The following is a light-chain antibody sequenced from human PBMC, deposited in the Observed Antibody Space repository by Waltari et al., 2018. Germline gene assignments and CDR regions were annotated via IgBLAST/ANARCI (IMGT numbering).Light chain of an antibody. V-gene: IGLV1-44*01. J-gene: IGLJ2*01. Sequence: QSVVTQPPSASGTPGQRVTISCSGGSSNVGTNTVNWYQQLPGAAPHLLIYSDNQRPSGVPDRCSGSKSGTSASLAISGLQSEDEADYYCAVWDDSRNDLVFGGGTKLTVL. CDR2: SDN. CDR1: SSNVGTNT. CDR3: AVWDDSRNDLV.